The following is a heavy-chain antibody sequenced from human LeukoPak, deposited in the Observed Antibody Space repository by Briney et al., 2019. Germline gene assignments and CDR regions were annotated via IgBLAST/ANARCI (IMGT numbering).Heavy chain of an antibody. Sequence: PSETLSLTCTVSGGSISSYYWSWIRQPPGKGLESIGYIYSSGSTNYNPSLKSRVTISGDTSKNQFSLKLSSVTAADTAVYYCARQSSGYPYYFDNWGQGTLVTVSS. D-gene: IGHD3-9*01. J-gene: IGHJ4*02. CDR3: ARQSSGYPYYFDN. CDR1: GGSISSYY. V-gene: IGHV4-4*09. CDR2: IYSSGST.